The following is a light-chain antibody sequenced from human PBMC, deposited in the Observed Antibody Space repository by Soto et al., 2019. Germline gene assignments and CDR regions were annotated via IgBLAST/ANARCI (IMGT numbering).Light chain of an antibody. J-gene: IGKJ4*01. CDR1: QSVSSSY. Sequence: EIVLTQPPGTVXFSPGARATVYCXASQSVSSSYLAWYQQKPGQAPRLLIYGASSRATGIPDRFSGSGSGTDFTLTISRLEPEDFAVYYCQQYGSPLTFGEGTKVDIK. CDR2: GAS. V-gene: IGKV3-20*01. CDR3: QQYGSPLT.